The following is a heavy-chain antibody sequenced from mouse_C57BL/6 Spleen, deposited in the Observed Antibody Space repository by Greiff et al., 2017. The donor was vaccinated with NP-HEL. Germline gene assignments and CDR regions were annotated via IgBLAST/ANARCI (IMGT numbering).Heavy chain of an antibody. CDR1: GFTFTDYY. CDR2: IRNKANGYTT. J-gene: IGHJ1*03. V-gene: IGHV7-3*01. Sequence: EVQRVESGGGLVQPGGSLSLSCAASGFTFTDYYMSWVRQPPGKALEWLGFIRNKANGYTTEYSASVKGRFTISRDNSQSILYLQMNALRAEDSATYYCASRGSSYWYVDVWGTGTTVTVSS. D-gene: IGHD1-1*01. CDR3: ASRGSSYWYVDV.